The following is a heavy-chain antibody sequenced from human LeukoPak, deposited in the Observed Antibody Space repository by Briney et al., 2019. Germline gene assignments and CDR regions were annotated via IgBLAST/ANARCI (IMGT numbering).Heavy chain of an antibody. CDR3: AKDASMTATGSTRFDS. J-gene: IGHJ4*02. V-gene: IGHV3-23*01. CDR2: IIGIDGGT. D-gene: IGHD5/OR15-5a*01. CDR1: GFIFSTYG. Sequence: GGSLRLSCAASGFIFSTYGVSWGRQAPGRGLEWVSGIIGIDGGTSYADSVKGRFTISRDSSKNTLYLQMNSPRALKTALYYCAKDASMTATGSTRFDSWGQGTLVTVSS.